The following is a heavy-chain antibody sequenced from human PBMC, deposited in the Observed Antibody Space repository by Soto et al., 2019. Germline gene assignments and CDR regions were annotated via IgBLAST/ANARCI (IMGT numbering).Heavy chain of an antibody. CDR2: ISSTSGTI. CDR1: AFTFSDYY. Sequence: KPGGSLRLSCAASAFTFSDYYMTWIRQAPGKGLEWVAYISSTSGTISHADSVKGRFTVSRDNAKNSLYLQMNSLRADDTAVYYCARAVYRRKTEFDYWGQGTLVTVSS. J-gene: IGHJ4*02. CDR3: ARAVYRRKTEFDY. D-gene: IGHD1-26*01. V-gene: IGHV3-11*01.